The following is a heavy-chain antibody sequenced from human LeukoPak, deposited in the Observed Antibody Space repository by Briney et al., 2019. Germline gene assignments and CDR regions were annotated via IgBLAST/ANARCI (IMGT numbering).Heavy chain of an antibody. CDR3: TKAHRALDSTSHYLYFDL. CDR2: ITDTDGRT. CDR1: GFTFSSYA. J-gene: IGHJ4*02. D-gene: IGHD6-13*01. Sequence: GGSLRLSCVASGFTFSSYAMSWVRQRPGMGLERVSHITDTDGRTYYADSVKGRFTISRDGSMNTVYLQMNSLRAEDTAVYHCTKAHRALDSTSHYLYFDLWGLGTLLTVSS. V-gene: IGHV3-23*01.